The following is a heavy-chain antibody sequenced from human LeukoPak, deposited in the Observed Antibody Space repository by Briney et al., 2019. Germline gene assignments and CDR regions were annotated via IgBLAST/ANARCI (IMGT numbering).Heavy chain of an antibody. CDR3: AKARGIRYYYGMDV. CDR2: ISGIGTNT. J-gene: IGHJ6*02. CDR1: GFTFSDYY. V-gene: IGHV3-23*01. Sequence: GGSLRLSCAASGFTFSDYYMSWVRQAPGKGLEWVSGISGIGTNTYYADSVKGRFTISRDNSKNTLYLQLNSLRAEDTAVYYCAKARGIRYYYGMDVWGQGTTVTVSS. D-gene: IGHD1-26*01.